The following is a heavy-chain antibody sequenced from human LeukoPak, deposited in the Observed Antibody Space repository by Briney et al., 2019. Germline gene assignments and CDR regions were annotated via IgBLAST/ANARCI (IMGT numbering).Heavy chain of an antibody. D-gene: IGHD6-19*01. J-gene: IGHJ6*04. Sequence: GASVKVSCKPSGGTFSSYAISWVRQAPGQGLEWMGGIIPIFGTANYAQKFQGRVTITADESTSTAYMELSSLRSEDTAVYYCASGGIAVAASYYYYGMDVWGKGTTVTVSS. CDR3: ASGGIAVAASYYYYGMDV. CDR2: IIPIFGTA. V-gene: IGHV1-69*13. CDR1: GGTFSSYA.